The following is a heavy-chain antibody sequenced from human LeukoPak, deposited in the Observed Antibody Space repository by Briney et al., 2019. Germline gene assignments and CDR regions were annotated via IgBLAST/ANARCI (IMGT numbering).Heavy chain of an antibody. Sequence: ASVKVSCKASGYTFTGYYMHWVRQAPGQGLEWMGWINPNSGGTNYAQKFQGRVTMTRDTSISTAYMELRSLRSDDTAVYYCASYSGYDSGGYFDYWGQGTLVTVSS. V-gene: IGHV1-2*02. CDR1: GYTFTGYY. J-gene: IGHJ4*02. CDR3: ASYSGYDSGGYFDY. CDR2: INPNSGGT. D-gene: IGHD5-12*01.